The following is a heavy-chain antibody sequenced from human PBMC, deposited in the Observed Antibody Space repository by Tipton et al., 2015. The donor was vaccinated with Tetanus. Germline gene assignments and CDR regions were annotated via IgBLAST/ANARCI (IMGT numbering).Heavy chain of an antibody. J-gene: IGHJ4*02. CDR2: ITWNSNTV. D-gene: IGHD3-3*01. V-gene: IGHV3-9*01. Sequence: SLRLSCTTSGFSFDDYAMHWVRQGPGKGLEWVSGITWNSNTVQYAEFVKGRFTISRDNSKNTLYLQINSLGAEDTAVYYCAKSLTSGVADYDFWGQGTLVTVSS. CDR3: AKSLTSGVADYDF. CDR1: GFSFDDYA.